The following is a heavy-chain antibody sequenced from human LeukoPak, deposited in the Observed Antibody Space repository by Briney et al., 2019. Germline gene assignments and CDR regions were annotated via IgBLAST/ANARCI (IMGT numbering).Heavy chain of an antibody. CDR1: GFTFNNCA. CDR2: ISGSGGGT. Sequence: GGSLSHSCAASGFTFNNCAITWVRQAPGKGLEWVSAISGSGGGTYYADSVKGRFTISRDNSQNTLYLQMSSLRAEDTAVYYCAKGGTGLRYYYSMGVRGKGTTVTVSS. V-gene: IGHV3-23*01. J-gene: IGHJ6*03. CDR3: AKGGTGLRYYYSMGV. D-gene: IGHD1-1*01.